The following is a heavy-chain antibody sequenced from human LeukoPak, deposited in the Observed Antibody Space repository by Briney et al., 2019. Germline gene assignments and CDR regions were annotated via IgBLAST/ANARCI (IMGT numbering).Heavy chain of an antibody. CDR3: ARKIDYGDYYFDY. CDR2: ISGSGGST. Sequence: PGRSLRLSCAASGFTFDDYAMHWVRQAPGKGLEWVSAISGSGGSTYYADSVKGRFTISRDNSKNTLYLQMNSLRAEDTAVYYCARKIDYGDYYFDYWGQGTLVTVSS. CDR1: GFTFDDYA. J-gene: IGHJ4*02. D-gene: IGHD4-17*01. V-gene: IGHV3-23*01.